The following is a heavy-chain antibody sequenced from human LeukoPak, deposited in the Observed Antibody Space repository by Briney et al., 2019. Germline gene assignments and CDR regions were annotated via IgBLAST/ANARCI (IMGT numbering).Heavy chain of an antibody. D-gene: IGHD6-19*01. Sequence: GGSLRLSCAASGFIFSSYGMHWVRQAPGKGLEWVSVIYSGGSTYYADSVKGRFTISRDNSKNTLYLQMNSLRAEDTAVYYCAREEYSSGWGPFDYWGQGTLVTVSS. CDR2: IYSGGST. CDR1: GFIFSSYG. CDR3: AREEYSSGWGPFDY. V-gene: IGHV3-66*01. J-gene: IGHJ4*02.